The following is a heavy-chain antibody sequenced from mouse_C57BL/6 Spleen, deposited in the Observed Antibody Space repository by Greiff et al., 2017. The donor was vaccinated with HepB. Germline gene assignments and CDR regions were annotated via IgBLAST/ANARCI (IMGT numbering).Heavy chain of an antibody. V-gene: IGHV1-53*01. CDR2: INPSNGGT. CDR1: GYTFTSYW. J-gene: IGHJ4*01. D-gene: IGHD1-1*01. CDR3: ASNPPIYYYGSSDPSYAMDY. Sequence: QVQLKQPGTELVKPGASVKLSCKASGYTFTSYWMHWVKQRPGQGLEWIGNINPSNGGTNYNEKFKSKATLTVDKSSSTAYMQLSSLTSEASAVYYCASNPPIYYYGSSDPSYAMDYWGQGTSVTVSS.